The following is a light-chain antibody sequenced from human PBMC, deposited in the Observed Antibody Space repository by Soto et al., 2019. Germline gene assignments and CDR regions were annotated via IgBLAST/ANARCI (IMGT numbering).Light chain of an antibody. CDR3: AGWDDSLNGVV. J-gene: IGLJ2*01. V-gene: IGLV1-44*01. CDR2: NNN. CDR1: SSNIGSNT. Sequence: QSALTQPPSASGIPGQRVTISCSGSSSNIGSNTVNWYQQLPGTAPKLLIYNNNQRPSGVPDRFSGSKSGTSASLAISGLQSEDEADYHCAGWDDSLNGVVFGGGTKVTAL.